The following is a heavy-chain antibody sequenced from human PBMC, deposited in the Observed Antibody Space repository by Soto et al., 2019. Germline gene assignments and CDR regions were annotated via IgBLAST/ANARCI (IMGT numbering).Heavy chain of an antibody. D-gene: IGHD3-10*01. CDR2: INPDGGAT. J-gene: IGHJ4*02. CDR1: GYTFSFDY. CDR3: AKGRRNTF. V-gene: IGHV1-46*01. Sequence: QVQLLQSGAEVKKPGASVKISCKASGYTFSFDYLSWVRRAPGQGLQWMGKINPDGGATTYAQSFPGRVSITSDASTGTVYMELSSLTSADAAVYYCAKGRRNTFWGQGTLVSVSS.